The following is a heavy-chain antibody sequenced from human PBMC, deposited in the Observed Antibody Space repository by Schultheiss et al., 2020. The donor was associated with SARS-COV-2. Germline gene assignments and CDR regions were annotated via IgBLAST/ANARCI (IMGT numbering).Heavy chain of an antibody. CDR1: GGSFSDNY. V-gene: IGHV4-34*01. CDR3: ARADYDYYYYGMDV. Sequence: SETLSLTCAVYGGSFSDNYWNWVRQSPGKGLEWIGEINHSGSTNYNPSLKSRVTMSVDTSKNQFSMKLSSVTAADTAVYYCARADYDYYYYGMDVWGQGTTVTVSS. J-gene: IGHJ6*02. CDR2: INHSGST. D-gene: IGHD4-17*01.